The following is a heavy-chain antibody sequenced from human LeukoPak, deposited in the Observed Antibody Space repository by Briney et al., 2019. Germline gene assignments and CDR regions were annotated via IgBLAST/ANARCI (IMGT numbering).Heavy chain of an antibody. Sequence: GGSLRLSCAASGFTVSSNYMSWVRQAPGKGLEWVSAISGSGGSTYYADSVKGRFTISRDNSKNTLYLQMNSLRAEDTAVYYCAKGPLKIVATNYWGQGTLVTVSS. J-gene: IGHJ4*02. CDR1: GFTVSSNY. D-gene: IGHD5-12*01. V-gene: IGHV3-23*01. CDR3: AKGPLKIVATNY. CDR2: ISGSGGST.